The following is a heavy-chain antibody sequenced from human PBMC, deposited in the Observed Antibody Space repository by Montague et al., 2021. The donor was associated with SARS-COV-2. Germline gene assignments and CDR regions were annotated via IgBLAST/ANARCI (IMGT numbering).Heavy chain of an antibody. CDR2: IYYSGST. CDR1: GGSISSYY. J-gene: IGHJ4*02. V-gene: IGHV4-59*01. CDR3: AREPDYGDYFDY. Sequence: SETLSLTCTVSGGSISSYYWSWIRQPPGKGLEWIGYIYYSGSTNYNPSLKSRVTISVDTSKNQFSLKLSSVTAADTAAYYCAREPDYGDYFDYWGQGTLVTVSS. D-gene: IGHD4-17*01.